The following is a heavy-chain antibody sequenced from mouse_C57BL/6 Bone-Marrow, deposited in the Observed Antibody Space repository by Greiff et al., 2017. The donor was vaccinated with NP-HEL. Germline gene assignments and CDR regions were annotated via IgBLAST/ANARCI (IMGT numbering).Heavy chain of an antibody. CDR3: ARPGSSYGWYFDV. Sequence: EVKLVESGGGLVQPGGSLKLSCAASGFTFSDYYMYWVRQTPEKRLEWVAYISNGGGSTYYPDTVKGRFTISRDNAKNTLYLQMSRLKSEDTAMYYCARPGSSYGWYFDVWGTGTTVTVSS. J-gene: IGHJ1*03. CDR2: ISNGGGST. V-gene: IGHV5-12*01. CDR1: GFTFSDYY. D-gene: IGHD1-1*01.